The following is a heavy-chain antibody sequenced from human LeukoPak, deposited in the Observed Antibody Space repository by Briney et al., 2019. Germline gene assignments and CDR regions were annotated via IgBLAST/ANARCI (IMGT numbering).Heavy chain of an antibody. J-gene: IGHJ4*02. CDR3: ARLPRGLEVVGPGLRFDY. Sequence: SETLSLTCTVSGDSIRSISYYWGWVRQPPGKGLEWVGSIYYSGSTYYNPSLKSRVTISVDTSKNQFTLKLSSVTAADTAVYYCARLPRGLEVVGPGLRFDYWGQGTLITVSS. D-gene: IGHD2-2*01. V-gene: IGHV4-39*01. CDR2: IYYSGST. CDR1: GDSIRSISYY.